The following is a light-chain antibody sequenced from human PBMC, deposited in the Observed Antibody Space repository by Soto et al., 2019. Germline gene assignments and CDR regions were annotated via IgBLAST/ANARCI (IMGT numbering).Light chain of an antibody. V-gene: IGLV2-14*03. J-gene: IGLJ1*01. Sequence: QSALTQPASVSGSPGQSITISCTGTSSDVGAYNFVSWHQQHPGKAPKLMIYNVYDRPSGISYRFSGSKSGNTASLTISGLRGEDEADYYCSAYTVSRTYVLGTGTKLTV. CDR1: SSDVGAYNF. CDR3: SAYTVSRTYV. CDR2: NVY.